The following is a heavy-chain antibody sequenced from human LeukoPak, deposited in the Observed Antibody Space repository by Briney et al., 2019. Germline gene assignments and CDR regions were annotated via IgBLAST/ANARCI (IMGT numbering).Heavy chain of an antibody. J-gene: IGHJ3*02. CDR2: IIPIFGTA. CDR1: GGTFSSYA. V-gene: IGHV1-69*01. D-gene: IGHD6-13*01. CDR3: ARVRQLYDAFDI. Sequence: GSSVKVSCKASGGTFSSYAISWVRQAPGQGLEWMGGIIPIFGTANYAQKFQSRVTITADESTSTAYMELSSLRSEDTAVYYCARVRQLYDAFDIWGQGTMVTVSS.